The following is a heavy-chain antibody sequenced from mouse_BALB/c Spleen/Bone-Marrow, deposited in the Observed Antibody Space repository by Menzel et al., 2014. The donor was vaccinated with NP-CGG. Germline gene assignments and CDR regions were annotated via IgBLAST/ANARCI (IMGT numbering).Heavy chain of an antibody. J-gene: IGHJ4*01. D-gene: IGHD2-1*01. CDR1: GDSITSGY. CDR3: TRYYGNHMDY. V-gene: IGHV3-8*02. CDR2: ISYSGST. Sequence: EVKLQESGPSLVKPSQTLSLTCSVAGDSITSGYWNWIRKFPGNKLEYMGYISYSGSTYYNPSLKSRISITRDTSKNQYYLQLNSVTTEDAATYYGTRYYGNHMDYWGQGTSVTVSS.